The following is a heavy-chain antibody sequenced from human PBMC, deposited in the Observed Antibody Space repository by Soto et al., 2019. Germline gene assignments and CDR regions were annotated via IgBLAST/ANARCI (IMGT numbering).Heavy chain of an antibody. Sequence: SETLSLTCAVYGGSFSGYYWSWIRQPPGKGLEWIGEINHSGSTNYNPSLKSRVTISVDTSKNQFSLKLSSVTAADTAVYYCARALPTIFGVVTPRYFDYWGQGTLVTVSS. V-gene: IGHV4-34*01. CDR1: GGSFSGYY. D-gene: IGHD3-3*01. CDR3: ARALPTIFGVVTPRYFDY. CDR2: INHSGST. J-gene: IGHJ4*02.